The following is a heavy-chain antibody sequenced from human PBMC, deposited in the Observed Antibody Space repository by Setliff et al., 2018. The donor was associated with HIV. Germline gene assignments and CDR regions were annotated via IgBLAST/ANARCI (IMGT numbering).Heavy chain of an antibody. D-gene: IGHD3-22*01. CDR1: SGSFSGYY. CDR3: GGSYFYDSSGFYSNNWFDP. CDR2: INHSGST. J-gene: IGHJ5*02. Sequence: PSETLSLTCAVYSGSFSGYYWSWIRQPPGKGLEWIGEINHSGSTKYNPSLKSRVTISVDTSKNQFSLKLTSVTAADTAVYYCGGSYFYDSSGFYSNNWFDPWGQGTLGTVSS. V-gene: IGHV4-34*01.